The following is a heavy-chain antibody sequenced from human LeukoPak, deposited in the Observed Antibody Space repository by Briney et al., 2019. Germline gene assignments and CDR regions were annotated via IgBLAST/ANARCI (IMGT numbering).Heavy chain of an antibody. D-gene: IGHD4-23*01. CDR3: ARLRWPDAFDI. J-gene: IGHJ3*02. Sequence: PSETLSLTCTVSGGSISSYYWSWIRQPPGKGLEWIGYIYYSGSTNYNTSLKSRVTISVDTSKNQFSLKLSSVTAADTAVYYCARLRWPDAFDIWGQGTMVTVSS. V-gene: IGHV4-59*08. CDR1: GGSISSYY. CDR2: IYYSGST.